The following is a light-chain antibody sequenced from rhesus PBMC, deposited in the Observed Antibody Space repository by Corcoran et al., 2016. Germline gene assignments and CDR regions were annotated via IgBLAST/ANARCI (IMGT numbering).Light chain of an antibody. CDR3: LQYNSDPWT. Sequence: DIQMSQSPSSLSASVGDRVTITCRASQGISTDLNWYQQKPGKAPKRLIYKASSLESGVPSRFSGSGSGTDFTLTISSLQPEDFATYYCLQYNSDPWTFGQGTKVEIK. J-gene: IGKJ1*01. CDR2: KAS. CDR1: QGISTD. V-gene: IGKV1-43*02.